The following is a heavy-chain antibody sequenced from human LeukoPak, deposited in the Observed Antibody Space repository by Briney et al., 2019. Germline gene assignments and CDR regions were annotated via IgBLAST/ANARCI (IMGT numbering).Heavy chain of an antibody. D-gene: IGHD4-11*01. V-gene: IGHV1-18*01. Sequence: ASVKVSCKASGYTFTSYGISWVRQARGQGLEWMGWISAYNGNTNYAQKLQGRVTMTTDTSTSTAYMELRSLRSDDTAVYYCARGPGYTVTWMNAFDIWGQGTMVTVSS. J-gene: IGHJ3*02. CDR1: GYTFTSYG. CDR3: ARGPGYTVTWMNAFDI. CDR2: ISAYNGNT.